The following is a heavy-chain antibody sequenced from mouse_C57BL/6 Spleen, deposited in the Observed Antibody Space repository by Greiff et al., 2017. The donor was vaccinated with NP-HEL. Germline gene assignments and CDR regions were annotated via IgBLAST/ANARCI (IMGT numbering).Heavy chain of an antibody. CDR1: GFTFSSYA. V-gene: IGHV5-9-1*02. J-gene: IGHJ3*01. D-gene: IGHD1-1*01. CDR3: TRESPYYYGSPWFAY. CDR2: ISSGGDYI. Sequence: EVMLVESGEGLVKPGGSLKLSCAASGFTFSSYAMSWVRQTPEKRLEWVAYISSGGDYIYYADTVKGRFTISRDNARNTLYLQMSSLKSEDTAMYYCTRESPYYYGSPWFAYWGQGTLVTVSA.